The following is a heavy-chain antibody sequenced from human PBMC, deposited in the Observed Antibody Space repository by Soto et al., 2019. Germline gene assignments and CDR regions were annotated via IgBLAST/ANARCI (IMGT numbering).Heavy chain of an antibody. CDR1: GFTFSNAW. J-gene: IGHJ4*02. CDR3: TTEGGDLYGDARDIDY. Sequence: GESLKISCAASGFTFSNAWMNWVRQAPGKGLEWVGRIKSKTDGGTTDYAAPVKGRFTISRDDSKNTLYLQMNSLKTEDTAVYYCTTEGGDLYGDARDIDYWGQGTLVTVSS. CDR2: IKSKTDGGTT. V-gene: IGHV3-15*07. D-gene: IGHD4-17*01.